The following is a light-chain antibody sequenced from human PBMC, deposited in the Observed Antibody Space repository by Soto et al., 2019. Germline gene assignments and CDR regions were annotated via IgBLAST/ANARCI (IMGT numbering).Light chain of an antibody. V-gene: IGKV3D-20*02. Sequence: EIVLTQSPGTLSLSPGERATLSCRASQTVSTNYLAWYQQTPGQAPRLLIYGASSRAAGIPDRFIGSGSGTDFTLTISRLEPEDFAVYYCQQRSTWPQITFGQGTRLEIK. CDR1: QTVSTNY. CDR2: GAS. J-gene: IGKJ5*01. CDR3: QQRSTWPQIT.